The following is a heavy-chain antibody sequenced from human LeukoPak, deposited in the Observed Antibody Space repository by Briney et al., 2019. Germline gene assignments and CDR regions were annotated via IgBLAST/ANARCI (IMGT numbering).Heavy chain of an antibody. V-gene: IGHV3-49*04. Sequence: QTGGSLRLSCTASGFSFGDYSVNWVRQAPGKGLEWVGFIRSKVYGGTTEYAASVKGRFIISRDDSKSIAHLQMNSLQTEDTAVYYCTTTNYHGTRGNVDYWGQGTLVTVSS. CDR3: TTTNYHGTRGNVDY. CDR1: GFSFGDYS. CDR2: IRSKVYGGTT. D-gene: IGHD3-10*01. J-gene: IGHJ4*02.